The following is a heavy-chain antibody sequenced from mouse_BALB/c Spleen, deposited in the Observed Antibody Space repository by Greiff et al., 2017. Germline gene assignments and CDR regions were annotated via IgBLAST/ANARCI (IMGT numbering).Heavy chain of an antibody. CDR1: GFTFSSYA. CDR2: ISSGGST. J-gene: IGHJ4*01. CDR3: ARGYDFYAMDY. V-gene: IGHV5-6-5*01. Sequence: EVKVVESGGGLVKPGGSLKLSCAASGFTFSSYAMSWVRQTPEKRLEWVASISSGGSTYYPDSVKGRFTISRDNARNILYLQMSSLRSEDTAMYYCARGYDFYAMDYWGQGTSVTVSS. D-gene: IGHD1-1*02.